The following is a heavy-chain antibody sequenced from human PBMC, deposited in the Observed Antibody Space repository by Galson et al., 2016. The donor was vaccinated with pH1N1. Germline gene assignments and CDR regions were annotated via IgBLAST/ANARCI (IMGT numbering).Heavy chain of an antibody. CDR2: ISYGGHIK. V-gene: IGHV3-30-3*01. D-gene: IGHD4-17*01. J-gene: IGHJ6*02. CDR1: GFDFSSYH. CDR3: ASEDFGDYDTYYQGMGV. Sequence: SLRLSCAGSGFDFSSYHMHWVRQAPGKALEWVAVISYGGHIKQSIDSGKGRFTISRDNSKETGWLQMNGLRAEDTAVYYCASEDFGDYDTYYQGMGVWGRGTTVSVSS.